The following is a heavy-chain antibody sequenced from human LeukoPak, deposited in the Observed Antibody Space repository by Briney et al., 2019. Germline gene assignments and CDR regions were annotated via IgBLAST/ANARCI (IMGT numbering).Heavy chain of an antibody. Sequence: SETLSLTCTVSGGSLSSYYWSWLRHPPGKELEWMGYIYYSGSTNYNPSLKSRVTISVDTSKNQFSLKLSSVTAADTAVYYCARDKGYYTVYFDYWGQGTLVTVSS. CDR3: ARDKGYYTVYFDY. CDR1: GGSLSSYY. D-gene: IGHD3-3*01. V-gene: IGHV4-59*01. J-gene: IGHJ4*02. CDR2: IYYSGST.